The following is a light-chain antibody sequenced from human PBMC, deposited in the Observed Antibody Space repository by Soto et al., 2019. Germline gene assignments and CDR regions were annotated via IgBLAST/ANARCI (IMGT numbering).Light chain of an antibody. CDR2: DAS. Sequence: EIVLKQSPATLSLSPGERATLSCRASQSVSSYLTWYQQKPGQAPRFLIYDASNRATGIPARFSGSGSRTDFALTISSLEPEDFAVYYCQQRNYWPRTFGQGTKVEIK. CDR3: QQRNYWPRT. J-gene: IGKJ1*01. V-gene: IGKV3-11*01. CDR1: QSVSSY.